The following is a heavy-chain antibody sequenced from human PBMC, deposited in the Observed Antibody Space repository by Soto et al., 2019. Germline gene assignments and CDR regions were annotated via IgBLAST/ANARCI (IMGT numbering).Heavy chain of an antibody. D-gene: IGHD1-26*01. CDR1: GGTFSSYT. J-gene: IGHJ6*02. CDR3: ARARRWALYDYYYYGMDV. V-gene: IGHV1-69*02. CDR2: IIPILGIA. Sequence: QVQLVQSGAEVKKPGSSVKVSCKASGGTFSSYTISWVRQAPGQGLEWMGRIIPILGIANYAQKFQGRVTITADKSTSTAYMALSSLRSEDTAVYYCARARRWALYDYYYYGMDVWGQGTTVTGSS.